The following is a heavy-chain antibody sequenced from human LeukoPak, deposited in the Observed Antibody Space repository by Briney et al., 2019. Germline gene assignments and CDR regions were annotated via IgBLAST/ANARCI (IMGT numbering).Heavy chain of an antibody. J-gene: IGHJ4*02. D-gene: IGHD5-24*01. CDR2: ISYDGRNK. V-gene: IGHV3-33*05. CDR1: GFSFSTYG. CDR3: ARDGYNKIDY. Sequence: GGSLRLSCAASGFSFSTYGMHWVRQAPGKGLEWVAVISYDGRNKYYADSVKGRFTISRDNSKNTLYLQMNSLRAEDTAVYYCARDGYNKIDYWGQGTLVTVSS.